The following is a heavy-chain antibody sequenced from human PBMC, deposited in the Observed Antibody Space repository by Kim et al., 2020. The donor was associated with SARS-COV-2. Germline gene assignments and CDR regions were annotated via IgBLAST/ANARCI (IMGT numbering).Heavy chain of an antibody. CDR2: IRSKAYGGTT. V-gene: IGHV3-49*04. Sequence: GGSLRLSCTASGFTFGDYAMSWVRQAPGKGLEWVGFIRSKAYGGTTEYAASVKGRFTISRDDSKSIAYLQMNSLKTEDTAVYYCTRERGYCSSTSCSVYYYYGVVVGGQGTTVTVSS. CDR3: TRERGYCSSTSCSVYYYYGVVV. CDR1: GFTFGDYA. D-gene: IGHD2-2*01. J-gene: IGHJ6*02.